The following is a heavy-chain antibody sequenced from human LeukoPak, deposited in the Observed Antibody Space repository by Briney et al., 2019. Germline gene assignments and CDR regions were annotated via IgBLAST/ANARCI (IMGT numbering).Heavy chain of an antibody. CDR1: GFTLSSYA. CDR2: IFSADRT. D-gene: IGHD1-26*01. CDR3: ARVGNYYDFDY. J-gene: IGHJ4*02. Sequence: GGSLRLSCAASGFTLSSYAMHWVRQTPGKGLEWVSIIFSADRTYFADSVKGRFSISRDNSKNTLYLQMNSLRAEDTAVYYCARVGNYYDFDYWGQGTLVTVSS. V-gene: IGHV3-53*01.